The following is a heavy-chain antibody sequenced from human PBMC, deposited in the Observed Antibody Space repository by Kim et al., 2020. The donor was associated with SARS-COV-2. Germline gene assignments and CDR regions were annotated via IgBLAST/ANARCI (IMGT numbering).Heavy chain of an antibody. D-gene: IGHD3-10*01. CDR2: ISSSSSYI. V-gene: IGHV3-21*01. Sequence: GGSLRLSCAASGFTFSSYSMNWVRQAPGKGLEWVSSISSSSSYIYYADSVKGRFTISRDNAKNSLYLQMNSLSAEDTAVYYCSRDGEGITMVRGVIIAGYYGMDVWGQGTTVTVSS. J-gene: IGHJ6*02. CDR3: SRDGEGITMVRGVIIAGYYGMDV. CDR1: GFTFSSYS.